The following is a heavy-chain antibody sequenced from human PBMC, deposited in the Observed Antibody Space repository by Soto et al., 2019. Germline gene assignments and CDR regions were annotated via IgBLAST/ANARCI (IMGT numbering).Heavy chain of an antibody. CDR1: GFTFSSYG. Sequence: GGSLRLSCAASGFTFSSYGMHWVRQAPGKGLEWVAVIWYDGSNKYYADSVKGRFTISRDNSKNTLYLQMNSLRAEDTAVYYCARVAAAGIFGYYGMDVWGQGTTVTVSS. J-gene: IGHJ6*02. V-gene: IGHV3-33*01. D-gene: IGHD6-13*01. CDR3: ARVAAAGIFGYYGMDV. CDR2: IWYDGSNK.